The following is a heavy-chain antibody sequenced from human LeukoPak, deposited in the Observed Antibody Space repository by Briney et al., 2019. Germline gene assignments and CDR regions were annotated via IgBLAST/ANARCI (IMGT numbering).Heavy chain of an antibody. Sequence: GGSLRLSCVGSGFRFSNPWMSWIRQAPGKGREWVGRSETKIDDGTTEYAAPVKGRFTISRDDSKNTLYLQMNSLKTEDTGVYYCTTDDAGLATDYWGQGTLVTASS. CDR3: TTDDAGLATDY. CDR1: GFRFSNPW. CDR2: SETKIDDGTT. J-gene: IGHJ4*02. V-gene: IGHV3-15*04. D-gene: IGHD3-10*01.